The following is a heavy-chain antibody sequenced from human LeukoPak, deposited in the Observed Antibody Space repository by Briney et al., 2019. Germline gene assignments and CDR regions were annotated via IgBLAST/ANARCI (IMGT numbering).Heavy chain of an antibody. CDR1: GYTLTELS. CDR2: FDPEDGET. V-gene: IGHV1-24*01. J-gene: IGHJ3*02. D-gene: IGHD5-18*01. Sequence: GASVKVSCKVSGYTLTELSMHWVRQAPGKGLEWMGGFDPEDGETIYAQKFQGRVTMTRNTSISTAYMELSSLRSEDTAVYYCARTPARIQLWLSVAFDIWGQGTMVTVSS. CDR3: ARTPARIQLWLSVAFDI.